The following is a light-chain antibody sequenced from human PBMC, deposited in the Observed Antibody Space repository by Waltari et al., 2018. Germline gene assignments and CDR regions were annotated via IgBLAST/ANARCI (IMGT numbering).Light chain of an antibody. Sequence: QSALTQPASVSGSPGQSITISCTGTSSDIGTYNLVSWYQQHPGKAPKLMIYDVNKRPSGISNRFSGSKSGNTASLTISGLQAEDEATYHCCSFPGTTTSGVIFGGGTKLTVL. J-gene: IGLJ2*01. CDR3: CSFPGTTTSGVI. V-gene: IGLV2-23*02. CDR2: DVN. CDR1: SSDIGTYNL.